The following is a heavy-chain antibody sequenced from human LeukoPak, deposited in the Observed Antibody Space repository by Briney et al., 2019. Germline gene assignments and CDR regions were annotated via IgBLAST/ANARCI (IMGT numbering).Heavy chain of an antibody. CDR2: MNPNSANT. Sequence: ASVKVSCKASGYTFTSYEMNWVRQATGQGLEWMGWMNPNSANTGCAQKFQGRVTMTEDTSTDTAYMELSSLRSEDTAVYYCATDRPRIAAAGTLYFDYWGQGTLVTVSS. J-gene: IGHJ4*02. D-gene: IGHD6-13*01. CDR1: GYTFTSYE. CDR3: ATDRPRIAAAGTLYFDY. V-gene: IGHV1-8*01.